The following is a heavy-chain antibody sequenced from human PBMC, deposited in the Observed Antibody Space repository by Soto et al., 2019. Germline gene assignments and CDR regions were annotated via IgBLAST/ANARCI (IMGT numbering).Heavy chain of an antibody. J-gene: IGHJ3*02. CDR2: ISAYNGNT. D-gene: IGHD2-15*01. Sequence: GASVKVSCKASGYTFTSYGISWVRQAPGQGLEWMGLISAYNGNTNYAQKLQGRVTMTTDTSTSTAYMELRSLRSDDTAVYYCARDAPIVVVVAATDAFAIWGQGTMVTVSS. CDR3: ARDAPIVVVVAATDAFAI. CDR1: GYTFTSYG. V-gene: IGHV1-18*01.